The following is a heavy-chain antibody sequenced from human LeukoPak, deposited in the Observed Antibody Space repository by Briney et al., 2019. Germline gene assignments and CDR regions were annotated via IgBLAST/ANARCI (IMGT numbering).Heavy chain of an antibody. CDR1: GFTVTSNY. D-gene: IGHD3-10*01. J-gene: IGHJ3*02. V-gene: IGHV3-21*04. CDR2: ISSSSTYI. CDR3: AGAYGSGSYDDAFGI. Sequence: GGSPRLSCAASGFTVTSNYMSWVRQAPGKGLEWVSCISSSSTYIYYADSVRGRFAIYRDNAKNSLYLQMNSLRAEDTALYYCAGAYGSGSYDDAFGIWGQGTLVTVSS.